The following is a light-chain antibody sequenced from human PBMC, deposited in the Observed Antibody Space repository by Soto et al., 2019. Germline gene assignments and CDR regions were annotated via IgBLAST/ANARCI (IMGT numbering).Light chain of an antibody. CDR2: DVS. V-gene: IGLV2-8*01. Sequence: QSVLTQPPSASGSPGQSVTISCTGTSSDVGRYNYVSWYQHHPGKAPKLIIYDVSQRPSGVPDRFSGSKSGNTASLTVSGLQAEDEADYYCCSYAGTYTGVFGTGTKVTVL. CDR3: CSYAGTYTGV. J-gene: IGLJ1*01. CDR1: SSDVGRYNY.